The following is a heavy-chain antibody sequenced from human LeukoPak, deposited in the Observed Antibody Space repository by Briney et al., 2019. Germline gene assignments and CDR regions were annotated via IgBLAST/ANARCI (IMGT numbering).Heavy chain of an antibody. CDR2: IKSKTDGGTT. CDR1: GFTFSNAW. J-gene: IGHJ4*02. Sequence: GGPLSLSCAVSGFTFSNAWMSWVRQAPPKGLEWVGRIKSKTDGGTTDYAAPVKGRLTISRDDSKNTLYLQMNSLKTEDTAVYYCTTDLYDYVWGSYRLTGYWGQGTLVTVSS. D-gene: IGHD3-16*02. V-gene: IGHV3-15*01. CDR3: TTDLYDYVWGSYRLTGY.